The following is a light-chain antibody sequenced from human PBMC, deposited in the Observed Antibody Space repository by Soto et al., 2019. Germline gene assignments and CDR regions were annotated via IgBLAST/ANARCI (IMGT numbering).Light chain of an antibody. CDR1: QSVSNNY. CDR2: GAS. J-gene: IGKJ4*01. V-gene: IGKV3D-20*02. Sequence: EIVLTQSPGTLSLSPGERATLSCRASQSVSNNYLAWYQQKPGQAPRLLIYGASSRATGIPDRFSGGGSGTDFSLTISSLEPEDFAVYYCQQRSNWPLTFGGGTKV. CDR3: QQRSNWPLT.